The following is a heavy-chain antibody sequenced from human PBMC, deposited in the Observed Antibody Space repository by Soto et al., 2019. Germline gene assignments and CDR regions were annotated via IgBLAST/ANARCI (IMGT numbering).Heavy chain of an antibody. V-gene: IGHV4-39*01. Sequence: SDTLSLTCTVSGGSISSRDSYWGWIRQPPGKGLEWIGSFHYSGSTYYNPSLKSRVTISVDTSKNQLSLRVTSVTAADTAVYYCARGFGRSHFDYWGQGTLVTVS. CDR3: ARGFGRSHFDY. D-gene: IGHD3-16*01. CDR1: GGSISSRDSY. J-gene: IGHJ4*02. CDR2: FHYSGST.